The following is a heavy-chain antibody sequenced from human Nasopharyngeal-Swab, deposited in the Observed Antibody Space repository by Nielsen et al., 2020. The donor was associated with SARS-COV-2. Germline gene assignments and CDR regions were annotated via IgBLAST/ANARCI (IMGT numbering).Heavy chain of an antibody. V-gene: IGHV3-23*01. CDR3: AKDRDSGDDSGEYYHYYGMDV. Sequence: GESLKISCAASGFTFSSFAMSWVRQAPGKGLEWVSVISGDNDSTYYTDSVKGRFTISRGNSKNTLNLQMNNLRAEDTAIYYCAKDRDSGDDSGEYYHYYGMDVWGQGAPVTVSS. D-gene: IGHD5-12*01. CDR1: GFTFSSFA. CDR2: ISGDNDST. J-gene: IGHJ6*02.